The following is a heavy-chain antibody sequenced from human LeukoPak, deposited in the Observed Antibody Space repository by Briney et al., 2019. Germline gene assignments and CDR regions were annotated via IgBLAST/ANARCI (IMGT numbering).Heavy chain of an antibody. CDR1: GFTFSSYC. D-gene: IGHD4-23*01. V-gene: IGHV3-74*03. CDR2: TNTDGSST. J-gene: IGHJ1*01. CDR3: YGANAEH. Sequence: GGSLRLSCAASGFTFSSYCMHWVRQAPGKGLVCVSGTNTDGSSTMYADSAKGRFTIPRDNAKNTLHLQMNILTPEDTAVYYCYGANAEHWGQGTLVTVSS.